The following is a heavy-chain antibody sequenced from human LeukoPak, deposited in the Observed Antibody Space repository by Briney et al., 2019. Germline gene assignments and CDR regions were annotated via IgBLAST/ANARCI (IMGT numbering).Heavy chain of an antibody. CDR3: ARRAGAYSHPYDY. V-gene: IGHV3-53*01. CDR1: GFTVSSNS. J-gene: IGHJ4*02. CDR2: IYSDNT. Sequence: PGGSLRLSCAASGFTVSSNSISWVRQAPGKGLEWVSFIYSDNTHYSDSVKGRFTISRDNSKNTLYLQMNSLRAEDTAVYYCARRAGAYSHPYDYWGQGTLVTVSS. D-gene: IGHD4/OR15-4a*01.